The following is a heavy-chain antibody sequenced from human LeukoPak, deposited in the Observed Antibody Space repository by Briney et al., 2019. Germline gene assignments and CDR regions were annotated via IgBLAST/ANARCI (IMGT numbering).Heavy chain of an antibody. V-gene: IGHV3-7*01. J-gene: IGHJ4*02. CDR2: IKQDGSEK. CDR3: ARIGFYSSWYFDY. D-gene: IGHD6-6*01. CDR1: GFTFSSYW. Sequence: GGSLRLSCAASGFTFSSYWMNWVRQAPGKGLEWVANIKQDGSEKYYVDSVRGRFTISRDNAKNSLYLQMNSLTAEDTAVYYCARIGFYSSWYFDYWGQGTLVTVSS.